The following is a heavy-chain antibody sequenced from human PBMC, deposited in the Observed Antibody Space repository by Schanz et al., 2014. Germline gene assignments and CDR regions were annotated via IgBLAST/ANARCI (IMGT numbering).Heavy chain of an antibody. J-gene: IGHJ6*02. V-gene: IGHV3-72*01. Sequence: EVQVVESRGGLVQPGGSLRLSCAASGFTFSDHHMDWVRQAPGKGLEWLGRTRNKTNSFTTGYTASVKGIFAISRDESKNSLYLQMISLKTEDTAVYYCARSPRMDVWGQGTMVTVSS. CDR1: GFTFSDHH. CDR2: TRNKTNSFTT. CDR3: ARSPRMDV.